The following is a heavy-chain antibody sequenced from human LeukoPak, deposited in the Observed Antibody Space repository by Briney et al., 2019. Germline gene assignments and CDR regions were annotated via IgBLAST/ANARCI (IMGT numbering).Heavy chain of an antibody. J-gene: IGHJ4*02. CDR3: AAGTKIVPAAPFDY. Sequence: SVKVSCKASGGTFSSYAISWVRQAPGQGLEWMGGIIPIFGTANYAQKFQGRVTITADESTSTAYMELSSLRSEDTAVYYCAAGTKIVPAAPFDYWGQGTLVTVSS. CDR2: IIPIFGTA. D-gene: IGHD2-2*01. CDR1: GGTFSSYA. V-gene: IGHV1-69*13.